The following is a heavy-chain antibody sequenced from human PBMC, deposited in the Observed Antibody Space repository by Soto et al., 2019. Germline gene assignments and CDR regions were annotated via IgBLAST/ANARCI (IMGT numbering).Heavy chain of an antibody. V-gene: IGHV3-48*01. CDR3: ARDHPDYGDSVYYGMDV. Sequence: HPGGSLRLSCAASGFTFSSYSMNWVRQAPGKGLEWVSYISSSSSTIYYADSVKGRFTISRDNAKNSLYLQMNSLRAEDTAVYHCARDHPDYGDSVYYGMDVWGQGTTVTVSS. CDR1: GFTFSSYS. J-gene: IGHJ6*02. CDR2: ISSSSSTI. D-gene: IGHD4-17*01.